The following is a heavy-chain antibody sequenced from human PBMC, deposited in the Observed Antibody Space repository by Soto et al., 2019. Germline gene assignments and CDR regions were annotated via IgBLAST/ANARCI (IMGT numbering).Heavy chain of an antibody. J-gene: IGHJ4*02. CDR3: ARGVNELNY. D-gene: IGHD1-7*01. CDR2: IYSGGGT. CDR1: GFSVSGNY. Sequence: EVQLVESGGGLIQPGGSLRLSCVASGFSVSGNYITWVRQAPGKGLEWVSVIYSGGGTHFADSVKGRFTISRDNSKNTVYLQMSSLRDEDTAVYYSARGVNELNYWGQGTLVTVSS. V-gene: IGHV3-53*01.